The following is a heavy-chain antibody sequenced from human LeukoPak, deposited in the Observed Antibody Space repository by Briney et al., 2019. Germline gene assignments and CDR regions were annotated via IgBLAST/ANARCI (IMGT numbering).Heavy chain of an antibody. CDR2: INPSGGST. Sequence: ASVKVSCKASGYTFTSYYMHWVRQAPGQGLEWMGIINPSGGSTSYAQKFQGRVTMTRDTSTSTVYMELSSLRSEDTAVYYCARIRVYGITGTHRGGGLSYYGMDVWGQGTTVTVSS. CDR3: ARIRVYGITGTHRGGGLSYYGMDV. V-gene: IGHV1-46*01. J-gene: IGHJ6*02. CDR1: GYTFTSYY. D-gene: IGHD1-20*01.